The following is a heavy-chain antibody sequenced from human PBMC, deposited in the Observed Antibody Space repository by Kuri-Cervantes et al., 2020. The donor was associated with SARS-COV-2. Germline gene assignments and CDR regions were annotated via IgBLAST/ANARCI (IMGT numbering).Heavy chain of an antibody. CDR1: GGSFSDYY. CDR2: INQSGNT. V-gene: IGHV4-34*01. J-gene: IGHJ6*02. Sequence: GSLRLSCAVYGGSFSDYYWTWIRQPPEKGLEWIGEINQSGNTNYKPSLKSRVTISVDTSKNQFSLKLSSVTAADTAVYYCARGLGAARPRYYGMDVWGQGTTVTVSS. CDR3: ARGLGAARPRYYGMDV. D-gene: IGHD6-6*01.